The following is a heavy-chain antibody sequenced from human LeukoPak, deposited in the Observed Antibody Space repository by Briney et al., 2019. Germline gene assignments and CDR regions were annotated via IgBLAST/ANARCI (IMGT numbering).Heavy chain of an antibody. CDR3: ARDRTTTYYYYYMDV. V-gene: IGHV3-74*01. J-gene: IGHJ6*03. CDR1: GFTFSSYW. Sequence: GGSLRLSCAASGFTFSSYWMHWVRQAPGKGLVWVSRINSDGSSTSYADSVKGRFTISRDNAKNTLYLQMNSLRAEDTAVYYCARDRTTTYYYYYMDVWGKGTTVAVSS. CDR2: INSDGSST. D-gene: IGHD4-17*01.